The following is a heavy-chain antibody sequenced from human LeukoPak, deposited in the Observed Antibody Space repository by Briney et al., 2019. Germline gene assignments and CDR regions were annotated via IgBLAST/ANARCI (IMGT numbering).Heavy chain of an antibody. CDR3: ARAGVRTYFDY. Sequence: PGGSLRLSCAVFGFXFSDYYIDWVRQAPGKGLEWVGRTRNKANSYTTEYAASVKGRFTISRDESKNSLYLQMNSLKTEDTAVYYCARAGVRTYFDYWGQGTLVTVSS. V-gene: IGHV3-72*01. CDR2: TRNKANSYTT. D-gene: IGHD2-8*01. CDR1: GFXFSDYY. J-gene: IGHJ4*02.